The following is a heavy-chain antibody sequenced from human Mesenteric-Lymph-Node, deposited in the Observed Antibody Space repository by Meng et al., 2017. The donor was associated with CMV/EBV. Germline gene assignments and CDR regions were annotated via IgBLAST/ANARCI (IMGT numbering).Heavy chain of an antibody. CDR2: INPNGGT. CDR1: GYTFTAYY. J-gene: IGHJ4*02. Sequence: ASVKVSCKASGYTFTAYYMHWLRQAPGQGPEWMGWINPNGGTTYAQKFQGRVTMTRDTSIRTVYMELSRLRSDDTAMYYCARGLYYSDYWGQGTLVTVSS. CDR3: ARGLYYSDY. D-gene: IGHD3-10*01. V-gene: IGHV1-2*02.